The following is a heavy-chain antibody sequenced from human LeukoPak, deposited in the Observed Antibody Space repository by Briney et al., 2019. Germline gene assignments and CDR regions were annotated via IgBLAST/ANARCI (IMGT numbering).Heavy chain of an antibody. V-gene: IGHV1-2*02. CDR1: GFPFNGYY. CDR2: INPDSGDT. D-gene: IGHD3-10*01. Sequence: GASMTVSCKASGFPFNGYYLHWMRQAPGQGLEWMGWINPDSGDTEYQQKFQGRVTMTRDTSIATVYMEMTRLTHDDTAVYYCARDRGPSADSGIYYQYYFTFWGQGTLVTVSS. CDR3: ARDRGPSADSGIYYQYYFTF. J-gene: IGHJ4*02.